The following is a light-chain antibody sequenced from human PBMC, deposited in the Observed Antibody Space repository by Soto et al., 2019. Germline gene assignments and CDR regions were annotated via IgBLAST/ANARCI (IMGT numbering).Light chain of an antibody. Sequence: QSVLTQPPSASGTPGQRVTISCSGSSTNIGSNTVNWYQQLPGTATKLLIYRNNQRPSWVPDRFSGSKSGTSASLAISGLPSEDEADYYCAAWDDSLNGVVFGGGTKLTVL. CDR3: AAWDDSLNGVV. CDR1: STNIGSNT. V-gene: IGLV1-44*01. J-gene: IGLJ2*01. CDR2: RNN.